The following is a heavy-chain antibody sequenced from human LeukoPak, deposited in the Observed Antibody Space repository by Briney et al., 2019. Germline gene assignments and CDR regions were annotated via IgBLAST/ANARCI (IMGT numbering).Heavy chain of an antibody. CDR1: GGSFSGYY. D-gene: IGHD5-12*01. V-gene: IGHV4-34*01. Sequence: SETLSLTCAVYGGSFSGYYWSWIRQPPGKGLEWIGEINHSGSTNYNPSLKSRVTISVDTSKNQFSLKLSSVTAADTAVYYCARAPGYETHWYFDLWGRGTLVTVSS. CDR3: ARAPGYETHWYFDL. J-gene: IGHJ2*01. CDR2: INHSGST.